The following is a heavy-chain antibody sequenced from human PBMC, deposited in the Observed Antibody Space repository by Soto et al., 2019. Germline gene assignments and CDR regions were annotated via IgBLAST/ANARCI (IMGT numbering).Heavy chain of an antibody. D-gene: IGHD6-13*01. CDR2: IHSDGSST. Sequence: GGSLRLSGAASGFTFSSYWMHWVGQAPGKGLVWVSRIHSDGSSTSYADSVKGRFTISRDNAKNTLYLQMNSLRAEDTAVYSCARVPRGIGIAAAGTFDYWGQGTLVTVSS. J-gene: IGHJ4*02. CDR3: ARVPRGIGIAAAGTFDY. CDR1: GFTFSSYW. V-gene: IGHV3-74*01.